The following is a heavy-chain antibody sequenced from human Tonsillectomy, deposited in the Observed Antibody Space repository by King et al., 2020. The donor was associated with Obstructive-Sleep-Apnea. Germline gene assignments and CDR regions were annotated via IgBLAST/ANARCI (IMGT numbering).Heavy chain of an antibody. Sequence: LQLVQSGAEVKKPGASVKISCKASGYSYTTYYIHWVRQAPGQGLEWMGIINPNGSGTTYAQKFQGRVTVTRDTSTRTVYMELSSLRSEDTAVYYCAAYLYCRVWSRGWLDPWGQGTLVTVSS. CDR3: AAYLYCRVWSRGWLDP. D-gene: IGHD6-19*01. CDR2: INPNGSGT. CDR1: GYSYTTYY. J-gene: IGHJ5*01. V-gene: IGHV1-46*01.